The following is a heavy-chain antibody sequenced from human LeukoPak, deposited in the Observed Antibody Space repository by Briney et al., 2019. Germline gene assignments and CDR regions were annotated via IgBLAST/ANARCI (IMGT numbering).Heavy chain of an antibody. D-gene: IGHD3-10*01. J-gene: IGHJ4*02. CDR1: GFTVSSNY. Sequence: GGSLRLSCAASGFTVSSNYMNWVRQAPGKGLEWVSSISSSSSYIYYADSVKGRFTISRDNAKNSLYLQMNSLRAEDTAVYYCARDTMVRGVIINDYWGQGTLVTVSS. V-gene: IGHV3-21*01. CDR2: ISSSSSYI. CDR3: ARDTMVRGVIINDY.